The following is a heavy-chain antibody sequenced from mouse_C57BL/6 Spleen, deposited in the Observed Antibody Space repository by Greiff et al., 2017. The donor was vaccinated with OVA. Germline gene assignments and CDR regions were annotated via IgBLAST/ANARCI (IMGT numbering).Heavy chain of an antibody. V-gene: IGHV1-39*01. D-gene: IGHD1-1*01. CDR1: GYSFTDYN. Sequence: LVESGASVMISCKAFGYSFTDYNMNWVKQSIGKSLEWIGVIIPNFGTISYNQKFKGKATLTVDQSSSTAYKQLNSLTSEDSTVKYCASKYYGNSYGFAYWGQGTLVTVSA. CDR3: ASKYYGNSYGFAY. CDR2: IIPNFGTI. J-gene: IGHJ3*01.